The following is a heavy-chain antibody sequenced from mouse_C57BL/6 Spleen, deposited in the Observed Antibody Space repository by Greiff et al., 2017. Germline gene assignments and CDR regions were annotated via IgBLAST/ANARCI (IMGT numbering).Heavy chain of an antibody. D-gene: IGHD4-1*01. J-gene: IGHJ2*01. CDR1: GFTFSSYG. V-gene: IGHV5-6*02. CDR3: ARRNWDKDFDY. Sequence: EVKLMESGGDLVKPGGSLKLSCAASGFTFSSYGMSWVRQTPDKRLEWVATISSGGSYTCYPDSVNGRFTISRDNAKNTLYLQMSSLKSEDTAMYYCARRNWDKDFDYWGQGTTLTVSS. CDR2: ISSGGSYT.